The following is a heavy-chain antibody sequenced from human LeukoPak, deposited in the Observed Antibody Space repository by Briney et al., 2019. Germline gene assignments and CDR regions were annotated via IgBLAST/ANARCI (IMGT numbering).Heavy chain of an antibody. J-gene: IGHJ4*02. CDR3: ARKAGGSYRLDY. V-gene: IGHV1-46*01. CDR2: INPSGGST. CDR1: GYRFTRYD. Sequence: GASVKVSCKPSGYRFTRYDMHWVRQAAGQGLEGMVRINPSGGSTSYAHKFQGRVTMTRDTSTSTFYMELSSLRAEDTAVYYCARKAGGSYRLDYWGQGTLVTVSS. D-gene: IGHD1-26*01.